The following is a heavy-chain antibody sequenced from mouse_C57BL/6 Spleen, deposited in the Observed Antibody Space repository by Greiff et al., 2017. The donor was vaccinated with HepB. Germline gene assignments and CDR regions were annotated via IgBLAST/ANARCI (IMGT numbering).Heavy chain of an antibody. Sequence: EVQLVESEGGLVQPGSSMKLSCTASGFTFSDYYMAWVRQVPEKGLEWVANINYDGSSTYYLDSLKSRFIISRDNAKNILYLQMSSLKSEDTATYYCARLLDSSEGYAMDYWGQGTSVTVSS. D-gene: IGHD3-2*02. V-gene: IGHV5-16*01. CDR2: INYDGSST. CDR1: GFTFSDYY. CDR3: ARLLDSSEGYAMDY. J-gene: IGHJ4*01.